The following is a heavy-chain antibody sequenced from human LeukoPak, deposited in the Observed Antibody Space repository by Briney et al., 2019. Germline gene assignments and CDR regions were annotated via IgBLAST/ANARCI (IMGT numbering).Heavy chain of an antibody. CDR2: IYYSGST. CDR1: GGSISSYY. J-gene: IGHJ4*02. D-gene: IGHD2-2*01. CDR3: ARLHSVVVPV. Sequence: SETLSLTCTVSGGSISSYYWSWIRQPPGKGLKWIGYIYYSGSTSYSPSLRSRVTISVDTSKNQFSLKLSSVTAADTAVYYCARLHSVVVPVWGQGTLVTVSS. V-gene: IGHV4-59*12.